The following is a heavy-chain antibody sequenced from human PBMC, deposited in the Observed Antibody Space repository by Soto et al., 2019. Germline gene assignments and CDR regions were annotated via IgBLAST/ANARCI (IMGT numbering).Heavy chain of an antibody. Sequence: SVKVSCKASGGTFSSYAISWVRQAPGQGLEWMGGIIPIFGTANYAQKFQGRVTITADESTSTAYMELSSLRSEDTAVYYCARAGTGMATTKYYFDYWGQGTLVTVPS. CDR2: IIPIFGTA. V-gene: IGHV1-69*13. CDR1: GGTFSSYA. J-gene: IGHJ4*02. CDR3: ARAGTGMATTKYYFDY. D-gene: IGHD1-1*01.